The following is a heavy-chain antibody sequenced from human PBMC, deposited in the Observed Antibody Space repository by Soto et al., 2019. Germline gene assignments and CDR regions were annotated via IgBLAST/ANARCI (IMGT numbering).Heavy chain of an antibody. CDR1: GYSFTSYD. CDR2: VNPNSGAT. D-gene: IGHD2-21*02. CDR3: ARVSFLAPVTGADIFDF. J-gene: IGHJ3*01. V-gene: IGHV1-8*01. Sequence: QVQLVQSGAEVKKPGASVKVSCKASGYSFTSYDMNWVRQAPGQGLEWMGWVNPNSGATDYAQKFQDRVTMTTDTAIRTASMELSSLRSEDTAVYYCARVSFLAPVTGADIFDFWGQGTMVTVSS.